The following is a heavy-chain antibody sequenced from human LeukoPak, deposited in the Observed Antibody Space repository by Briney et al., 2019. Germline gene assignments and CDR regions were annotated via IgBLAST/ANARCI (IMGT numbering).Heavy chain of an antibody. Sequence: PSETLSLTCTVSGGSISSYYWSWIRQPAGKGLEWIGSIYHSGSTYYNPSLKSRVTISVDTSKNQFSLKLSSVTAADTAVYYCARLGDIVATILDYWGQGTLVTVSS. CDR3: ARLGDIVATILDY. CDR2: IYHSGST. J-gene: IGHJ4*02. V-gene: IGHV4-59*08. CDR1: GGSISSYY. D-gene: IGHD5-12*01.